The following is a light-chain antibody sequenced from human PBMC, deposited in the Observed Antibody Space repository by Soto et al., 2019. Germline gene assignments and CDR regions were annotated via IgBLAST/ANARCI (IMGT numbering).Light chain of an antibody. J-gene: IGLJ2*01. CDR3: NSYTSTNTMV. CDR2: EVS. V-gene: IGLV2-14*01. Sequence: QSVLTQPASVSGSPGQSITISCTGAISDVGGYNFVSWYQQHPGKAPKLMIYEVSNRPSGVSDRFSGSKSGNTASLTISRLQADDEADYYCNSYTSTNTMVFGGGTKLTVL. CDR1: ISDVGGYNF.